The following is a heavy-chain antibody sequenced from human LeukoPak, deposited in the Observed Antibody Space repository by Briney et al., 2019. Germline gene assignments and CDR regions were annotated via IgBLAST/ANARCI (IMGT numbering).Heavy chain of an antibody. V-gene: IGHV1-2*02. CDR1: GYTFTRYY. CDR3: ARDFYGSGSYSPNWFDP. D-gene: IGHD3-10*01. J-gene: IGHJ5*02. CDR2: INPNSGGT. Sequence: GASVKVSCKASGYTFTRYYMHWVRQAPGQGLEGMGWINPNSGGTNYAQKFQGRVTMTRDTSISTAYMELSRLRSDDTAVYYCARDFYGSGSYSPNWFDPWGQGTLVTVSS.